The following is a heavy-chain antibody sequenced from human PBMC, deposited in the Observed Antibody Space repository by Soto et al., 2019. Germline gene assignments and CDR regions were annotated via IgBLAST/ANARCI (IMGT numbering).Heavy chain of an antibody. CDR2: IIPIFGTA. CDR1: GGTFSSYA. D-gene: IGHD3-9*01. V-gene: IGHV1-69*13. Sequence: GASVKVSCKASGGTFSSYAISWVRQAPGQRLEWMGGIIPIFGTANYAQKFQGRVTITADESTSTAYMELSSLRSEDTAVYYCARDTRNDYDILTGYNYGMDVWGQGTTVTVSS. CDR3: ARDTRNDYDILTGYNYGMDV. J-gene: IGHJ6*02.